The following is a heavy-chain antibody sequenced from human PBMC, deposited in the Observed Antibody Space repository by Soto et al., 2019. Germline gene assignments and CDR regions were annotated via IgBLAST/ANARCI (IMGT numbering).Heavy chain of an antibody. V-gene: IGHV3-33*01. CDR1: GFTFSSYG. Sequence: QVQLVESGGGVVQPGRSLRLSCAASGFTFSSYGMHWVRQAPGKGLEWVAVIWYDGSNKYYADSVKGRFTISRDNSKNTLYLQMNSLRAEDTAVYYCARVGIAAAGRAYYYYYMDVWGQGTTVTVSS. CDR2: IWYDGSNK. J-gene: IGHJ6*03. CDR3: ARVGIAAAGRAYYYYYMDV. D-gene: IGHD6-13*01.